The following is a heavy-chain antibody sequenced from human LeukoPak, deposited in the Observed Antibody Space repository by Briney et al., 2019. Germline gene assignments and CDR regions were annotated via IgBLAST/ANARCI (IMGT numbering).Heavy chain of an antibody. D-gene: IGHD3-22*01. CDR1: GYTFTSYD. CDR3: ARAMYYYDSSGPSFDS. J-gene: IGHJ4*02. V-gene: IGHV1-8*02. CDR2: MNPNSGNT. Sequence: AASVKVSCKASGYTFTSYDINWVRQATGQGLEWMGWMNPNSGNTGYAQKFKGRVTMTRDMSTSTVYMELSSLRSEDTAVYYCARAMYYYDSSGPSFDSWGQGTLVTVSS.